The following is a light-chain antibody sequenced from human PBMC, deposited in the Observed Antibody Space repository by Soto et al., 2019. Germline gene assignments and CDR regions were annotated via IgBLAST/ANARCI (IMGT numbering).Light chain of an antibody. Sequence: EIVLTQSPGTLSLSPGERATLSCWASQSVTSYLARYQQIPGQAPRLLIYDACDRATGIPARFSGSESGTDFTLTISSLEPEDAAVYYCQQRSNWPPITFGQGTRLEIK. CDR3: QQRSNWPPIT. V-gene: IGKV3-11*01. CDR2: DAC. J-gene: IGKJ5*01. CDR1: QSVTSY.